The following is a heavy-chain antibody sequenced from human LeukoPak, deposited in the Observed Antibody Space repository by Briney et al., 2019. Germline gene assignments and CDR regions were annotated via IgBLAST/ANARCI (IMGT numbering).Heavy chain of an antibody. J-gene: IGHJ4*02. CDR1: GFTFSSYG. CDR2: ISYDGSNK. V-gene: IGHV3-30*18. CDR3: AKAYYVWGSYPLDS. Sequence: GGSLRLSCAASGFTFSSYGMHWVRQAPGKGLEWVAVISYDGSNKYYADSVKGRFTISGGNSKNTLYLQMNSLRAEDTAVYYCAKAYYVWGSYPLDSWGQGTLVTVSS. D-gene: IGHD3-16*02.